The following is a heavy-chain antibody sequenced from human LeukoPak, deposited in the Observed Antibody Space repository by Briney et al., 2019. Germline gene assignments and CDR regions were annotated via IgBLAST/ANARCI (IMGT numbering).Heavy chain of an antibody. CDR1: GGYISSSGYY. CDR2: IYYSGST. J-gene: IGHJ5*02. V-gene: IGHV4-39*01. CDR3: ARHEYSGSYYGLSWFDP. D-gene: IGHD1-26*01. Sequence: SETLSLTCTVSGGYISSSGYYWGWIRQPPGKGLEWIASIYYSGSTYYNPSLKSRVTISVDTSKNQLSLKLSSLTAADTAVYYCARHEYSGSYYGLSWFDPWGQGTLVTVSS.